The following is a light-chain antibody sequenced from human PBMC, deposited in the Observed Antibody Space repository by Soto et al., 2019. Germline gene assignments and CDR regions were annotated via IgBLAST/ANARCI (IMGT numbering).Light chain of an antibody. V-gene: IGLV2-14*01. CDR2: EVS. CDR3: SSHTSSSTLV. J-gene: IGLJ2*01. CDR1: SSDVGGYNY. Sequence: QSALTQPASVSGSPGQSITISCTGTSSDVGGYNYVSWYQQHPGKAPKLMIYEVSNRPSGVSNRFSGSKSGNTASLTISGRQAEDEADYYCSSHTSSSTLVFGGGTKVTVL.